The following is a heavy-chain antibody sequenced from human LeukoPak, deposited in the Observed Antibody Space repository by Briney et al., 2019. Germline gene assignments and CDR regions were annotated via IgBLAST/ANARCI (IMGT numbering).Heavy chain of an antibody. CDR1: GFTFSNYA. J-gene: IGHJ4*02. CDR3: AKARAIAVANTVDFNY. CDR2: ISGSGGST. V-gene: IGHV3-23*01. D-gene: IGHD6-19*01. Sequence: AGGSLRLSCAASGFTFSNYAMSWVRQAPGKGLEWVSAISGSGGSTYYADSVKGRFTISRDNSKNTLYLQMNSLRAEDTAVYYCAKARAIAVANTVDFNYWGQGTLVTVSS.